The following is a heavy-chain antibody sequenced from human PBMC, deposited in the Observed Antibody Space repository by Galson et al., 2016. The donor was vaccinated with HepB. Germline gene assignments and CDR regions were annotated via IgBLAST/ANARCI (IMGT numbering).Heavy chain of an antibody. J-gene: IGHJ4*02. Sequence: SLRLSCAASGFTFSSYAMNWVRQAPGKGLEWVSVISDSGDYIFYADSVKGRFTISRDNSKDTLYLQMNSLRAEDTATYSCAKAPPCRVPGCHMGRLDDWGQGALVTVSS. V-gene: IGHV3-23*01. D-gene: IGHD6-19*01. CDR1: GFTFSSYA. CDR2: ISDSGDYI. CDR3: AKAPPCRVPGCHMGRLDD.